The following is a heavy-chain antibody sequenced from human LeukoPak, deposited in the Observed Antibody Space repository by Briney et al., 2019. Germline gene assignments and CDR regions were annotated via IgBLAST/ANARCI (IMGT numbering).Heavy chain of an antibody. D-gene: IGHD3-3*01. CDR2: IIPIFGTA. J-gene: IGHJ6*02. CDR3: ARGRTVLRFLEWSDYYGMDV. CDR1: GGTFSSYA. Sequence: ASVKVSFTASGGTFSSYAISWVRQAPGQGLEWMGGIIPIFGTANYAQKFQGRVTITADESTSTAYMELSSLRSEDTAVYYCARGRTVLRFLEWSDYYGMDVWGQGTTVTVSS. V-gene: IGHV1-69*01.